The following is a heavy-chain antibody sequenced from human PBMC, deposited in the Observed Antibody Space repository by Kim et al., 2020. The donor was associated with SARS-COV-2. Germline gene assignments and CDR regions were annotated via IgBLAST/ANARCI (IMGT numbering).Heavy chain of an antibody. V-gene: IGHV1-3*01. D-gene: IGHD6-13*01. J-gene: IGHJ4*02. CDR1: GYTFTSYA. CDR2: INAGNGNT. Sequence: ASVKVSCKASGYTFTSYAMHWVRQAPGQRLEWMGWINAGNGNTKYSQKFQGRVTITRDTSASTAYMELSSLRSEDTAVYYCARVEGGTAAGIASYYFDYWGQGTLVTVSS. CDR3: ARVEGGTAAGIASYYFDY.